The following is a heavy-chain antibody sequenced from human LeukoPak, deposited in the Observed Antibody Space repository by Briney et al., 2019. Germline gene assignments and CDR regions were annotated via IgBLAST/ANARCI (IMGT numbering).Heavy chain of an antibody. CDR1: GYTFTSYG. CDR2: ISAYNGNT. CDR3: ARVPVVAATRLPSFADY. Sequence: ASVTVSCTASGYTFTSYGISWVRQAPGQGLEWMGWISAYNGNTNYAQKLQGRVTMTTDTSTSTAYMELRSLRSDDTAVYYCARVPVVAATRLPSFADYWGQGTLVTVSS. V-gene: IGHV1-18*01. D-gene: IGHD2-15*01. J-gene: IGHJ4*02.